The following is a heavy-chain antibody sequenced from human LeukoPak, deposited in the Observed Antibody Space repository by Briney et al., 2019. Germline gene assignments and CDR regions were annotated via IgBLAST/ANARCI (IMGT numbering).Heavy chain of an antibody. CDR2: MFHGGST. J-gene: IGHJ5*02. D-gene: IGHD3-22*01. CDR1: GGSTTSSSYH. V-gene: IGHV4-39*01. CDR3: ARVLSSGYWVDP. Sequence: SETLSLTCTVSGGSTTSSSYHWVWIRQPPGEGLEWIGSMFHGGSTYDNPSLESRVTISGDASKNQFSLKLTSAIATDTAVYYCARVLSSGYWVDPWGQGTLVTVSS.